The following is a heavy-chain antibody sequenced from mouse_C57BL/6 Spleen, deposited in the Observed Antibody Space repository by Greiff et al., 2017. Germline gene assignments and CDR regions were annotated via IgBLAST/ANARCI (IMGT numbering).Heavy chain of an antibody. J-gene: IGHJ2*01. Sequence: VQLQQSGAELARPGASVKLSCKASGYTFTSYGISWVKQRTGRGLEWIGEIYPRSGNTYYNEKFKGKATLTADKSSSTAYMELRSLTSEDSAVYFCARGVLRSLYFDYWGQGTTLTVSS. CDR2: IYPRSGNT. D-gene: IGHD1-1*01. CDR1: GYTFTSYG. V-gene: IGHV1-81*01. CDR3: ARGVLRSLYFDY.